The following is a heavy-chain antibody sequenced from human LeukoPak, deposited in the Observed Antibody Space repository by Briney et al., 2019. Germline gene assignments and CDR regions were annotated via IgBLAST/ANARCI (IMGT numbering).Heavy chain of an antibody. D-gene: IGHD5-18*01. J-gene: IGHJ4*02. CDR3: AKDAGYSYAKGLDY. CDR2: ISYDGSNK. Sequence: GGSLRLSCAASGFTFSSYGMHWVRQAPGKGLEWVAVISYDGSNKYYADSVKGRFTISRDNSKNTLYLQMNSLRAEDTAVYYCAKDAGYSYAKGLDYWGQGTLVTVSS. V-gene: IGHV3-30*18. CDR1: GFTFSSYG.